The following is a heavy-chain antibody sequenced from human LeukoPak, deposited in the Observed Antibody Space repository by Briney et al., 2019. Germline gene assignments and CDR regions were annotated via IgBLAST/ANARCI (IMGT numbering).Heavy chain of an antibody. CDR3: ATVVMTRPAYYYDSSGYSPHFDY. V-gene: IGHV1-69*06. D-gene: IGHD3-22*01. J-gene: IGHJ4*02. CDR2: IIPIFGTA. Sequence: SVKVSCKASGGTFSSYAISWVRQAPGQGLEWMGGIIPIFGTANYAQKFQGRVTMTEDTSTDTAYMELSSLRSEDTAVYYCATVVMTRPAYYYDSSGYSPHFDYWGQGTLVTVSS. CDR1: GGTFSSYA.